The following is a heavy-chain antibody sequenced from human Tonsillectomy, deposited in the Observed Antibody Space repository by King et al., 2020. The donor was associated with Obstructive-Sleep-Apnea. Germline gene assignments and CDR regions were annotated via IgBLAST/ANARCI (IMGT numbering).Heavy chain of an antibody. D-gene: IGHD6-19*01. Sequence: VQLVESGGALVQPGGSLRLSCAASGFTFSSSAMSWVRQALGKGLEWVSAIGGSGGSTYYADSVKGRFTISRDNSKNTLYLQMNSLRAEDTAVYYCAKDLDSSGHYWGQGTLVTVSS. J-gene: IGHJ4*02. V-gene: IGHV3-23*04. CDR2: IGGSGGST. CDR3: AKDLDSSGHY. CDR1: GFTFSSSA.